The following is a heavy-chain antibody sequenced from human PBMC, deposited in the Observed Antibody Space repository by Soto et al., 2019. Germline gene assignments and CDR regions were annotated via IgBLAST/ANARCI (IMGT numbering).Heavy chain of an antibody. Sequence: ASVTVSCQASGYTFTSYGISWVRQAPGQGLEWMGWISAYNGNTNYAQKLQGRVTMTTDTSTSTAYMELRSLRSDDTAVYYCARPTGYSSSWYGVYYYYYGMDVWGQGTTVTVSS. D-gene: IGHD6-13*01. J-gene: IGHJ6*02. CDR2: ISAYNGNT. V-gene: IGHV1-18*01. CDR1: GYTFTSYG. CDR3: ARPTGYSSSWYGVYYYYYGMDV.